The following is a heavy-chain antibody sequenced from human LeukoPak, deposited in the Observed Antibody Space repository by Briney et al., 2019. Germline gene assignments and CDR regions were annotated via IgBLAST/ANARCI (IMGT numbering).Heavy chain of an antibody. Sequence: PSETLSLTCIVSGGSISSSSYYWVWIRQPPGKGLEWIGSIYYSGSTYYNPSLKSRVTISIDTSKTQFSLKLSSVTAADTAVYYCARRLLERLFDPWGQGTLVTVSS. CDR1: GGSISSSSYY. J-gene: IGHJ5*02. D-gene: IGHD1-1*01. CDR3: ARRLLERLFDP. V-gene: IGHV4-39*07. CDR2: IYYSGST.